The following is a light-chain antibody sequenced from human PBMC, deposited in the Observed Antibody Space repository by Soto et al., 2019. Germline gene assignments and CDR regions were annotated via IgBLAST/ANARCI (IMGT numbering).Light chain of an antibody. J-gene: IGKJ4*01. CDR3: QQSYSTPLT. Sequence: DIQMTQSPSSLSASVGDRVTITCRASQGISTYLNWFQQQPGKAPKLLIYAASSLQSGVPSRFSGSGSGTEFTLTISSLQPGDFGTYYCQQSYSTPLTFGGGTKVEIK. CDR1: QGISTY. CDR2: AAS. V-gene: IGKV1-39*01.